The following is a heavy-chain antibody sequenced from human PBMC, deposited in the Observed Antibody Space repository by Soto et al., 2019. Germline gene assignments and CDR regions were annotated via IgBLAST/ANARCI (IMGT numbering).Heavy chain of an antibody. CDR2: IYWDGDK. J-gene: IGHJ4*02. CDR1: GFSLSTTGAA. Sequence: QITLKESGPTLVKPTQTLTLTCTFSGFSLSTTGAAVGWIRQPPGKTLEWLTFIYWDGDKRYSPSLESRLTITKDTSKNQVVLTMTHMDRVDTATYYFAHRSSSARGIDYWGQGTLVTVSS. V-gene: IGHV2-5*02. D-gene: IGHD6-6*01. CDR3: AHRSSSARGIDY.